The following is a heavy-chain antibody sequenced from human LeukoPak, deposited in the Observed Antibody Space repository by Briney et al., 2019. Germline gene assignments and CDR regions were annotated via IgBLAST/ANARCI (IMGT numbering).Heavy chain of an antibody. V-gene: IGHV3-66*01. Sequence: QTGGSLRLSCAASGFTVSSNYMSWVRQAPGKGLEWVSVIYSGGSTYYADSVKGRFTISRDNSKNTLYLQMNSLRAEDTAVYYCARDDTITILLNWGQGTLVTVSS. CDR3: ARDDTITILLN. CDR1: GFTVSSNY. J-gene: IGHJ4*01. CDR2: IYSGGST. D-gene: IGHD3-9*01.